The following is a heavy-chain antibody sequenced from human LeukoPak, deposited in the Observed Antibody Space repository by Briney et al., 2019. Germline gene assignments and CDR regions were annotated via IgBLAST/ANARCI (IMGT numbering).Heavy chain of an antibody. CDR1: GFTFSSSW. Sequence: GGSLRLSCAASGFTFSSSWMHWVRRAPGKGLLWVSRINSDGRSTSYADSVKGRFTISRDNAKNTLYLQMDTLRAEDTAVYYCARPRSGYYYDYWGQGTLVTVSS. D-gene: IGHD3-22*01. J-gene: IGHJ4*02. CDR3: ARPRSGYYYDY. V-gene: IGHV3-74*01. CDR2: INSDGRST.